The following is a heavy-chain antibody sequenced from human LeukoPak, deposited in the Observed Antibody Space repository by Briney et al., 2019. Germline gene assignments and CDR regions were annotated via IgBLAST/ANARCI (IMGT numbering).Heavy chain of an antibody. V-gene: IGHV3-33*06. CDR3: AKVIVVVPAAPVDY. Sequence: GGSLRLSCAASGFTFSSYGMHWVRQAPGKGLEWVAVIWYDGSNKYYADSVKGRFTISRDNSKNTLYLQMNSLRAEDTAVYYCAKVIVVVPAAPVDYWGQGTLVTVSS. CDR2: IWYDGSNK. D-gene: IGHD2-2*01. CDR1: GFTFSSYG. J-gene: IGHJ4*02.